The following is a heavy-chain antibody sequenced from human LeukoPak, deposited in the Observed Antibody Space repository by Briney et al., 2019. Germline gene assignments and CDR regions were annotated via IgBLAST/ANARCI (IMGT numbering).Heavy chain of an antibody. CDR1: GGTFSSYA. CDR3: ARDRGYDSSGYDDY. D-gene: IGHD3-22*01. CDR2: IIPIFGTA. Sequence: SVKVSCKASGGTFSSYAISWVRQAPGQGLEWMGSIIPIFGTANYAQRFQGRVTITTGESTSTAYMELSSLRSEDTAVYYCARDRGYDSSGYDDYWGQGTLVPVSS. J-gene: IGHJ4*02. V-gene: IGHV1-69*05.